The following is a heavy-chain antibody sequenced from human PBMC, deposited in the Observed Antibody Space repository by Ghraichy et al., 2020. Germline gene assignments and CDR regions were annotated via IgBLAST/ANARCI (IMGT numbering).Heavy chain of an antibody. CDR3: ARGANAYCSGGSCYDY. Sequence: GGSLRLSCAASGFTFSSYWMHWVRQAPGKGLVWVSRINSDGSSTSYADSVKGRFTISRDNAKNTLYLQMNSLRAEDTAVYYCARGANAYCSGGSCYDYWGQGTLVTVSS. CDR2: INSDGSST. CDR1: GFTFSSYW. V-gene: IGHV3-74*01. D-gene: IGHD2-15*01. J-gene: IGHJ4*02.